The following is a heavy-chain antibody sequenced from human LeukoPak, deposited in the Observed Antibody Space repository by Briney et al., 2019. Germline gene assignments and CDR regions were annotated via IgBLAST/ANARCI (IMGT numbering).Heavy chain of an antibody. CDR3: ARRAAAGSFDY. D-gene: IGHD6-13*01. CDR2: IYPGDSDT. V-gene: IGHV5-51*01. Sequence: GESLKISCKESGDSSTTYWIGWVRQMPGKGLDYMGVIYPGDSDTRYSPSFQGQVTISANRSINTAYLQWSSLKASDTAMYYCARRAAAGSFDYWGQGTLVTVSS. CDR1: GDSSTTYW. J-gene: IGHJ4*02.